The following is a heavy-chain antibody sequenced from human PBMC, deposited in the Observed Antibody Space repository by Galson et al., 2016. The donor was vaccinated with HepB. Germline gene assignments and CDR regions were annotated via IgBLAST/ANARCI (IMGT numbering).Heavy chain of an antibody. CDR3: ARALGYPAGSRGTSDY. Sequence: SVKVSCKASGDTFSSFAISWVRQAPGQGPEWMGGIIPLFGTANYAEKFQGRVTITADRSTSTAYMELSSLRSEDTAVYYCARALGYPAGSRGTSDYWGQGTLVTVSS. CDR2: IIPLFGTA. J-gene: IGHJ4*02. D-gene: IGHD6-13*01. CDR1: GDTFSSFA. V-gene: IGHV1-69*06.